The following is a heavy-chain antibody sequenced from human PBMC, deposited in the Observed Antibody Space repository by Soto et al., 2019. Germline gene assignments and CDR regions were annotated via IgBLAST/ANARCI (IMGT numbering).Heavy chain of an antibody. V-gene: IGHV4-39*01. CDR1: GGSISSSSYY. CDR3: ARHVAAAGTGHFDY. J-gene: IGHJ4*02. CDR2: IYYSGST. D-gene: IGHD6-13*01. Sequence: SETLSLTCTVSGGSISSSSYYWGWIRQPPGKGLEWIGSIYYSGSTYYNPSLKSRVTISVDPSKNQFSLKLSSVTAADTAVYYCARHVAAAGTGHFDYWGQGTLVTVSS.